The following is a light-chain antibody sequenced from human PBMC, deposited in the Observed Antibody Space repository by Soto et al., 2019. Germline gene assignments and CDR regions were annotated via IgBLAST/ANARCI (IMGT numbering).Light chain of an antibody. V-gene: IGKV3-20*01. CDR2: AAS. CDR1: QSVSSCY. J-gene: IGKJ1*01. CDR3: QQCGSSPWT. Sequence: EIVLTQSPGTLSLSPGERATLSCRASQSVSSCYLAWYQQKPGQAPRLLIYAASSRATGIPDRFSGGGSGTDFTLTISRLEPEDFAVYYCQQCGSSPWTFGQGTKVDI.